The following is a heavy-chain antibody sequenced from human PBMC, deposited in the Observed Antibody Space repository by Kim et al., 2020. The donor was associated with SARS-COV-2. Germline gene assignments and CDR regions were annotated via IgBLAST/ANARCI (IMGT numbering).Heavy chain of an antibody. CDR3: ASGHYYDSSGYFWETSCVDY. Sequence: SETLSLTCTVSGGSISSSSYYWGWIRQPPGKGLEWIGSIYYSGSTYYNPSLKSRVTISVDTSKNQFSLKLSSVTAADTAVYYCASGHYYDSSGYFWETSCVDYWGQGTLVTVSS. D-gene: IGHD3-22*01. J-gene: IGHJ4*02. V-gene: IGHV4-39*07. CDR1: GGSISSSSYY. CDR2: IYYSGST.